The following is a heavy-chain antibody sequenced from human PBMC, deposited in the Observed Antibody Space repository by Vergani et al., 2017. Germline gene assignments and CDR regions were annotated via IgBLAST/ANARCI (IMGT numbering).Heavy chain of an antibody. V-gene: IGHV3-9*01. J-gene: IGHJ2*01. CDR3: VKDIAASGNYWYFDL. CDR2: INWNSDSI. D-gene: IGHD6-13*01. Sequence: EVDLVESGGGFVQPGGSRRLSCAASGFTFDDYAMHWVRQAPGKGLEWVSGINWNSDSIAYADSVKGRFTISRDNAKNSLYLQMNSLRAEDTALYYCVKDIAASGNYWYFDLWGRGTLVTVSS. CDR1: GFTFDDYA.